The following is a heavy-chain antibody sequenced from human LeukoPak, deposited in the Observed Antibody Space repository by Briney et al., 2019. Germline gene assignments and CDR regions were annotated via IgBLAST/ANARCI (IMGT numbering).Heavy chain of an antibody. J-gene: IGHJ6*03. CDR3: AKLGTFDPSGYYYYYYMDV. D-gene: IGHD3-9*01. V-gene: IGHV3-23*01. CDR2: ISGSGGST. Sequence: TGGSLRLSCAASGFTFSSYAMSWVRQAPGKGLEWVSAISGSGGSTYYADSVKGRFTISRDNSKNTLYLQMNSLRAEDTAVYYCAKLGTFDPSGYYYYYYMDVWGKGTTVTVSS. CDR1: GFTFSSYA.